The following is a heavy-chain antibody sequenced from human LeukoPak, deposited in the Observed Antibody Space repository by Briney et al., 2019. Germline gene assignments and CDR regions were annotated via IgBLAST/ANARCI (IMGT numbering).Heavy chain of an antibody. V-gene: IGHV3-30*02. CDR2: IRYDGTNK. J-gene: IGHJ4*02. D-gene: IGHD3-16*01. Sequence: GGSLRLSCAASGFTLSNYGMHWVRQAPGKGLEWVAFIRYDGTNKYSADSVKGRFTISRDNSKNTLYLQMNSLRAEDTAVYYCAKDKIWGEDYFDYWGQGTLVTVSS. CDR3: AKDKIWGEDYFDY. CDR1: GFTLSNYG.